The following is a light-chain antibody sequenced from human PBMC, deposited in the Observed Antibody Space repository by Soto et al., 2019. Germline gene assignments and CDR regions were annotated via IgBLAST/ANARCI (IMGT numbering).Light chain of an antibody. Sequence: QSVLTQPASVSGSLGQSITISCPGTTSDVGAYNYVSWYQQHPGKAPQLVIYDVTNRPSGVSNRFSGSKSANTASLTISGLQAEDEADYYCSSYTSSSTLVFGGGTKLTVL. CDR3: SSYTSSSTLV. CDR1: TSDVGAYNY. J-gene: IGLJ3*02. V-gene: IGLV2-14*03. CDR2: DVT.